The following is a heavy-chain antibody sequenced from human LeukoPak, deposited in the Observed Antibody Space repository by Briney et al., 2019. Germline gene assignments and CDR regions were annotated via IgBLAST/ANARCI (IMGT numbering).Heavy chain of an antibody. Sequence: GGSLRLSCVGSGFTFSSYSMNWVRQAPGKGLEWVSYISGTSNTIYYADSVKGRFTVSRDNAKNSLYLQMNSLRPEDAALYYCARDVYSSSYFDYGGQEPLVTVPS. J-gene: IGHJ4*02. CDR2: ISGTSNTI. CDR3: ARDVYSSSYFDY. V-gene: IGHV3-48*01. CDR1: GFTFSSYS. D-gene: IGHD6-13*01.